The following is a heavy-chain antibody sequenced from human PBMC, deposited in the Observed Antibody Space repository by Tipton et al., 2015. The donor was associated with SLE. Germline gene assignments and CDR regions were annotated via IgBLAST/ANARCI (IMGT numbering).Heavy chain of an antibody. CDR2: ISYTGNT. V-gene: IGHV4-59*08. J-gene: IGHJ4*02. CDR3: ARVGATNVFES. CDR1: GASISTHY. D-gene: IGHD1-26*01. Sequence: TLSLTCTVSGASISTHYWSWIRQPPGKGLEWIGYISYTGNTNFNPSLKSRVTTSVATSKNQFSLRLTSVTAADTAVYYCARVGATNVFESWGQGTLVTVSS.